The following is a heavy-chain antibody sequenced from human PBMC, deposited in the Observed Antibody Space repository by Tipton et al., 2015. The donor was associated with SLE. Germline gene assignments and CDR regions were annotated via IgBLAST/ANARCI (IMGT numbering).Heavy chain of an antibody. D-gene: IGHD3-22*01. CDR2: IYYSGST. J-gene: IGHJ3*02. CDR3: ARDRDYYDSSGYYYRAFDI. Sequence: TLSLTCTVSGGSISSYYWGWIRQPPGKGLEWIGSIYYSGSTYYNPSLKSRVTISVDTSKNQFSLKLSSVTAADTAVYYCARDRDYYDSSGYYYRAFDIWGQGTMVTVSS. V-gene: IGHV4-39*07. CDR1: GGSISSYY.